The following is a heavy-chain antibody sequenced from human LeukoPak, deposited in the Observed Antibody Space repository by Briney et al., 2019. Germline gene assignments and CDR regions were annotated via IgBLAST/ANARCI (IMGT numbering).Heavy chain of an antibody. Sequence: GGSLRLSCAASGFTFSSYSMNWVRQAPGKGLEWVSFISSSSSYIYYADSVRGRFTISRDNAKNSLYLQMNSLRAEDTAVYYCARGEWSSSPFDYWGQGTLVTVSS. CDR1: GFTFSSYS. D-gene: IGHD6-6*01. J-gene: IGHJ4*02. V-gene: IGHV3-21*01. CDR3: ARGEWSSSPFDY. CDR2: ISSSSSYI.